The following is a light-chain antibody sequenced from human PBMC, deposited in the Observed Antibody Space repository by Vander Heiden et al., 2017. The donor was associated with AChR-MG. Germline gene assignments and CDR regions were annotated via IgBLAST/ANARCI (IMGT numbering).Light chain of an antibody. CDR1: TLGDKY. V-gene: IGLV3-1*01. J-gene: IGLJ2*01. CDR3: QAWDSNTGE. Sequence: SSELTQLPSVSVSPGQRASIPCSGDTLGDKYVCWYQQKPGQSPVLVIYQNSKRPSGIPERFSGSNSGNTATLTISGTQAMDEADYYCQAWDSNTGEFGGGTKLTVL. CDR2: QNS.